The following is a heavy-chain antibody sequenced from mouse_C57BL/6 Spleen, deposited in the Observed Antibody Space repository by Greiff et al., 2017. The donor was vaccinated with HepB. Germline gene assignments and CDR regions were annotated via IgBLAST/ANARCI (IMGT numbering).Heavy chain of an antibody. V-gene: IGHV3-6*01. CDR1: GYSITSGYY. CDR3: ARERYYDGFAY. J-gene: IGHJ3*01. CDR2: ISYDGSN. Sequence: ESGPGLVKPSQSLSLTCSVTGYSITSGYYWNWIRQFPGNKLEWMGYISYDGSNNYNPSLKNRISITRDTSKNQFFLKLNSVTTEDTATYYCARERYYDGFAYWGQGTLVTVSA. D-gene: IGHD2-4*01.